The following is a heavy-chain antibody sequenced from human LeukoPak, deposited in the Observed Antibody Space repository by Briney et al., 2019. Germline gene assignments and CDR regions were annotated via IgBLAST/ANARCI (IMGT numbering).Heavy chain of an antibody. J-gene: IGHJ5*02. CDR2: IRPSGDNT. Sequence: GGALRLSCAASGFTFSSYDMTWVRQAPGRGLEWVSSIRPSGDNTYYGDSVKGRFTISRDNSKNTVYLQMNNMRVDDTAVYYRARVAGWHWFDPWGQGTLVTVSS. V-gene: IGHV3-23*01. CDR1: GFTFSSYD. D-gene: IGHD6-19*01. CDR3: ARVAGWHWFDP.